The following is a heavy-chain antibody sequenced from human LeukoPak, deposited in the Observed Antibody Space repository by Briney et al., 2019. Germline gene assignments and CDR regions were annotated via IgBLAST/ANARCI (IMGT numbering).Heavy chain of an antibody. J-gene: IGHJ5*02. CDR1: GFKFSGSS. CDR3: AKDIGGYGDYGGALGS. D-gene: IGHD4-17*01. CDR2: VSYDGTNK. Sequence: GGSLRLSCAASGFKFSGSSMHWVRQAPGKGLEWVAVVSYDGTNKYYTDSVKGRFTVSRDDSKSTLYLQMNSLRADDTAVYYCAKDIGGYGDYGGALGSWGQGTLVTVSS. V-gene: IGHV3-30*04.